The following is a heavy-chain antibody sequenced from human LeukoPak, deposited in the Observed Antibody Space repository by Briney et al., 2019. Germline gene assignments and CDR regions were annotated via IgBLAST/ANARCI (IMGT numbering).Heavy chain of an antibody. J-gene: IGHJ4*02. CDR3: ARDDGYYDSSGYHYY. D-gene: IGHD3-22*01. CDR2: IYHSGST. CDR1: GGSISSYY. V-gene: IGHV4-38-2*02. Sequence: SETLSLTCTVSGGSISSYYWGWIRQPPGKGLEWIGSIYHSGSTYYNPSLKSRVTISVDTSKNQFSLKLSSVTAADTAVYYCARDDGYYDSSGYHYYWGQGTLVTVSS.